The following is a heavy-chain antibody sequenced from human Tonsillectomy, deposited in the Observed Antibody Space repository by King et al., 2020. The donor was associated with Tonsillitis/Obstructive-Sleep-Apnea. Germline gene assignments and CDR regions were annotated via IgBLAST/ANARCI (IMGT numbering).Heavy chain of an antibody. CDR1: GYTFTSYG. D-gene: IGHD6-13*01. CDR3: ARDWGPYSSSWYSRPSEYFQH. Sequence: QLVQSGAEVKKPGASVKVSCKASGYTFTSYGISWVRQAPGQGLEWMGWISAYNGNTNYAQKLQGRVTMTTDTSTSTAYMELRSLRSDDTAVYYCARDWGPYSSSWYSRPSEYFQHWGQGTLVTVSS. CDR2: ISAYNGNT. V-gene: IGHV1-18*01. J-gene: IGHJ1*01.